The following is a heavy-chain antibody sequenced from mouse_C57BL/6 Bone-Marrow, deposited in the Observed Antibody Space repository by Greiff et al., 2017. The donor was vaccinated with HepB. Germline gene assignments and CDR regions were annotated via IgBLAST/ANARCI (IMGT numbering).Heavy chain of an antibody. D-gene: IGHD1-1*02. CDR3: ASGGYPYYAMDY. Sequence: QVQLQQPGAELVKPGASVKMSCKASGYTFTSYWITWVKQRPGQGLEWIGDIYPGSGSTNYNEKFKSKATLTVDTSSITDYMQLSSLTSEDSAVYYGASGGYPYYAMDYCGQGTSVTVSS. CDR1: GYTFTSYW. J-gene: IGHJ4*01. CDR2: IYPGSGST. V-gene: IGHV1-55*01.